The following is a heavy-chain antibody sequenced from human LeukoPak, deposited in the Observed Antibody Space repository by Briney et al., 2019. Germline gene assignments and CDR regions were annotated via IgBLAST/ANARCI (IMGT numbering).Heavy chain of an antibody. CDR1: GYTFISYG. D-gene: IGHD3-22*01. J-gene: IGHJ4*02. CDR2: ISAYTGNT. V-gene: IGHV1-18*01. Sequence: ASVKVSCKASGYTFISYGISCVRQAPGQGLEWMGWISAYTGNTDYAQKFQGRVTMTKDTSTATAYMELGSLTSDDAAVYYCARDRGNGGDSSGYYSGGTFDYWGQGTLVTVSS. CDR3: ARDRGNGGDSSGYYSGGTFDY.